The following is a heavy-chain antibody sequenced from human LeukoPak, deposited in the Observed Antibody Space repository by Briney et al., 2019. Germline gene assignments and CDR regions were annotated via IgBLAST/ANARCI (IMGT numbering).Heavy chain of an antibody. Sequence: GGSLRLSCAASGFTFSSYGMQWVRQAPGKGLEWVAVIWYDGSNKYYADSVKGRFTISRDNSKNTLYLQMNSLRAEDTAVYYCARGGGYYTTPQDYYYYGMDVWGQGTTVTVSS. V-gene: IGHV3-33*01. D-gene: IGHD3-22*01. CDR3: ARGGGYYTTPQDYYYYGMDV. J-gene: IGHJ6*02. CDR1: GFTFSSYG. CDR2: IWYDGSNK.